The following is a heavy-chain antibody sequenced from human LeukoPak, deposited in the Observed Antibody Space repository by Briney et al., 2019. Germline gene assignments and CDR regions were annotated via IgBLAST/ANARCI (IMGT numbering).Heavy chain of an antibody. CDR2: INTYSHDP. CDR3: ARGDIDSSGYYLNWIDP. J-gene: IGHJ5*02. CDR1: GYTFTGYY. D-gene: IGHD3-22*01. V-gene: IGHV1-2*02. Sequence: ASVKVSCKASGYTFTGYYMHWVRQAPGQGLEWMGWINTYSHDPNYAKKFQGRVAMTTDTSTRTAYMELRSLTSDDTAMYYCARGDIDSSGYYLNWIDPWGQGTLVTVSS.